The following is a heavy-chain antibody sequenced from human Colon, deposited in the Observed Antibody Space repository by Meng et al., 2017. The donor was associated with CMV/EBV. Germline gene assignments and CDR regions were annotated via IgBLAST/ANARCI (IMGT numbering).Heavy chain of an antibody. J-gene: IGHJ6*02. CDR3: ARFSATGAYYYGMDV. CDR1: GGSISSHY. V-gene: IGHV4-59*11. Sequence: SETLSLTCTVSGGSISSHYWTWIRQPPGKGLEWIGCIYYSGTTDYNPSLRSRVTVSVDTSKKHFSLKPSSVTDADTAVYYCARFSATGAYYYGMDVWGQGTTVTVSS. D-gene: IGHD1-1*01. CDR2: IYYSGTT.